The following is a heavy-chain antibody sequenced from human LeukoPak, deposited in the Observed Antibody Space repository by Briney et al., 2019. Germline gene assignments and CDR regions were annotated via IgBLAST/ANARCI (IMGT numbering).Heavy chain of an antibody. J-gene: IGHJ4*02. Sequence: ASVKVSCKTSAYTFTNYAISWVRQAPGQGLEWMGGIIPIFGTANYAQKFQGRVTITADKSTSTAYMELSSLRSEDTAVYYCTSVAGVYYFDYWGQGTLVTVSS. CDR3: TSVAGVYYFDY. CDR1: AYTFTNYA. V-gene: IGHV1-69*06. D-gene: IGHD6-19*01. CDR2: IIPIFGTA.